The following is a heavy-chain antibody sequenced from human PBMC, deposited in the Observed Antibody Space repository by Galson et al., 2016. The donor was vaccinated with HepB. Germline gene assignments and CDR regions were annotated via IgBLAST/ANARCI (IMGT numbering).Heavy chain of an antibody. CDR3: TRDRESYYYAPGSSNGY. D-gene: IGHD3-10*01. Sequence: SLRLSCAASGFTFGDYAMSWFRQAPGKGLEWVGFIRNKAYGGATKYAASVKGRFTISRDDSKSIAYLQINSLKTEDTGVYYCTRDRESYYYAPGSSNGYWGQGTLVTVSS. CDR2: IRNKAYGGAT. J-gene: IGHJ4*02. V-gene: IGHV3-49*03. CDR1: GFTFGDYA.